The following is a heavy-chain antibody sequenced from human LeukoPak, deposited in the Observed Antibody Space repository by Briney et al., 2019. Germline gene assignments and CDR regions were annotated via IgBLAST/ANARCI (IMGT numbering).Heavy chain of an antibody. CDR3: ASLEDSSGYFFDY. CDR2: IYYSGST. D-gene: IGHD3-22*01. J-gene: IGHJ4*02. V-gene: IGHV4-59*08. Sequence: SETLSLTCTVSGGSISSYYWSWIRQPPGKGLEWIGYIYYSGSTNYNPSLKGRVTISVDTYKNQFSLKLSSVTAADTAVYYCASLEDSSGYFFDYWGQGTLVTVSS. CDR1: GGSISSYY.